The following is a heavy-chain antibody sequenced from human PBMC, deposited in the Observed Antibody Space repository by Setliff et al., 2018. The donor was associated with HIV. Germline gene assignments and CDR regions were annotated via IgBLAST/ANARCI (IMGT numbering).Heavy chain of an antibody. CDR2: IYYSGNT. D-gene: IGHD2-2*01. J-gene: IGHJ2*01. Sequence: SETLSLTCTVSGGPFSSTSWSWIRQFPGQGLEWIGYIYYSGNTNYNPSLKSRVTISIDTSKNRFFLKLNSVTAADTAIYYCARDQRLPGVQPPYWYFDLWGRGTLVTVSS. CDR1: GGPFSSTS. CDR3: ARDQRLPGVQPPYWYFDL. V-gene: IGHV4-59*01.